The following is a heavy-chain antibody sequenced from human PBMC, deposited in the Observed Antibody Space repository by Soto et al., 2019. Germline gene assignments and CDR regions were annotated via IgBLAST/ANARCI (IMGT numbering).Heavy chain of an antibody. Sequence: QVQLQESGPGLVKPSETLSLTCTVSGGSISTYYWSWIRQPAGKGLEWIGRIYTSGSTNYNPSLKSRVTRSVDTSKTQFSRKLSAVTAADTAVYYCARDLVTVSGAFDIWAQGTMVTVSS. V-gene: IGHV4-4*07. CDR2: IYTSGST. J-gene: IGHJ3*02. CDR1: GGSISTYY. CDR3: ARDLVTVSGAFDI. D-gene: IGHD4-17*01.